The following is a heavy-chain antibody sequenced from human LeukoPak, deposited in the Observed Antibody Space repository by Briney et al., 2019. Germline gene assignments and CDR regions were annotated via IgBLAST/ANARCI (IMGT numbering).Heavy chain of an antibody. CDR2: ISSSGTTI. D-gene: IGHD3-22*01. Sequence: ESGGSLRLSCAASGFTFSSYEMNWVRQAPGKGLEWVSYISSSGTTIYYADSVKGRFTVSRDNAKHTLYLQMNSLRAEDTAVYYCARDQDYYDSSGYYLLFDYWGQGTLVTVSS. J-gene: IGHJ4*02. CDR3: ARDQDYYDSSGYYLLFDY. V-gene: IGHV3-48*03. CDR1: GFTFSSYE.